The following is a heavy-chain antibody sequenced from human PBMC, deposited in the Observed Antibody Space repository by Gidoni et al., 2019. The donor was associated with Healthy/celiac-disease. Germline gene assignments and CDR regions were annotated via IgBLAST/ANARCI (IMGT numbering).Heavy chain of an antibody. D-gene: IGHD4-17*01. CDR2: ISSSSSDI. V-gene: IGHV3-21*01. CDR3: ARDYRTTGTFDY. J-gene: IGHJ4*02. CDR1: GFTFSSYS. Sequence: EVQLVESGGGLVTPGGSLRLSCAASGFTFSSYSMNWVRQAPGKGLEWVVAISSSSSDIYYADSVKGRCTISRDKAKNSLYLQMNSLRAEDTAVYYCARDYRTTGTFDYWGQGTLVTVSS.